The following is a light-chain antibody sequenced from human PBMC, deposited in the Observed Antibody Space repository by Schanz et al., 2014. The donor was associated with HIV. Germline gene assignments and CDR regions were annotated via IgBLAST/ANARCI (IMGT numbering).Light chain of an antibody. CDR3: LQHNTYPLS. J-gene: IGKJ5*01. CDR2: SAS. CDR1: QGISTY. V-gene: IGKV1-9*01. Sequence: DIQLTQSPSFLSASVGDRVTISCRASQGISTYLAWYQQKPGKAPTLLIYSASTLQSGVPSRFSGSGSGTEFTLTISTLQPEDFASYYCLQHNTYPLSFGQGTRLDIK.